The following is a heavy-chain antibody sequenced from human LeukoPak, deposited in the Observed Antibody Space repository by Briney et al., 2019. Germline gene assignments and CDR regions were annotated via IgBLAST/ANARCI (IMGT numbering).Heavy chain of an antibody. Sequence: GGSLRLSCAGSGLAFGTYAMSWVRQAPGMGLEWVSSISANGQATYYADSVEGRFTISRDNSKSTLYLQLNSLRAEDTATYYCARAPYNAILYRLAHWGQGTLVTVSS. CDR2: ISANGQAT. V-gene: IGHV3-23*01. CDR1: GLAFGTYA. D-gene: IGHD3-9*01. CDR3: ARAPYNAILYRLAH. J-gene: IGHJ4*02.